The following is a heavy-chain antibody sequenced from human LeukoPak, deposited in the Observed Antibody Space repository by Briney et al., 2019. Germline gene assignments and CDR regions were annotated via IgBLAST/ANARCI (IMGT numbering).Heavy chain of an antibody. D-gene: IGHD6-19*01. Sequence: QPGGSLRLSCAASGFTFDDYAMHWVRQPPGKGLEWVSGISWNSGSIGYADPVKGRFTISRDNSKNTLYLQMNSLRAEGTAVYYCAKDQGSGWYGHAFDIWGQGTMVTVSS. V-gene: IGHV3-9*01. CDR1: GFTFDDYA. CDR2: ISWNSGSI. CDR3: AKDQGSGWYGHAFDI. J-gene: IGHJ3*02.